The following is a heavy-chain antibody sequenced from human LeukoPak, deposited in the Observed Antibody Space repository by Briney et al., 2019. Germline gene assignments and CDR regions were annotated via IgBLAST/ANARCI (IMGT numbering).Heavy chain of an antibody. D-gene: IGHD4-23*01. Sequence: ASVKVSCKASGYTFTGYYMHWVRQAPGQGLEWMGWINPNSGGTNYAQKFQGRVTMTRDTSISTAYMELSRLRSDNTAVYYCAKTTVVTPQAFDIWGQGTMVTVSS. V-gene: IGHV1-2*02. CDR1: GYTFTGYY. J-gene: IGHJ3*02. CDR3: AKTTVVTPQAFDI. CDR2: INPNSGGT.